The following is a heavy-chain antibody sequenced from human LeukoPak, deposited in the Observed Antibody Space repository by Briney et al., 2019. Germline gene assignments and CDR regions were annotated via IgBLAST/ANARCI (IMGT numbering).Heavy chain of an antibody. CDR2: IVGSGGST. J-gene: IGHJ4*02. CDR3: AKWGDYDILTGYYDSDY. D-gene: IGHD3-9*01. Sequence: QPGASLRLSCAAPGFTFSNYAMSWVRQAPGKGLEWVSAIVGSGGSTYYADSVKGRFTISRDNPKNTLYLQMNSLRAEDTAVYYCAKWGDYDILTGYYDSDYWGQGTLVTVSS. CDR1: GFTFSNYA. V-gene: IGHV3-23*01.